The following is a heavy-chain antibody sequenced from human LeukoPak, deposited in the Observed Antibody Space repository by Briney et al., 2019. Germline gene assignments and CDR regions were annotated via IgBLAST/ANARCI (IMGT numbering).Heavy chain of an antibody. CDR3: AKLRVAGTVDAFDI. J-gene: IGHJ3*02. CDR1: GYSFTSYW. D-gene: IGHD1-14*01. Sequence: GESLKISCKGSGYSFTSYWIGWVRQMPGKGLEWMGIIYPVDSDTRYSPSFQGQVTISADKSISTAYLQWSSLEASDTAMYYCAKLRVAGTVDAFDIWGLGTMGTVSS. CDR2: IYPVDSDT. V-gene: IGHV5-51*01.